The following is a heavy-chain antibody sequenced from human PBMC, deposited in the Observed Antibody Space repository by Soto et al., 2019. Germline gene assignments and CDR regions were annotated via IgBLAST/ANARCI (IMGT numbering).Heavy chain of an antibody. CDR1: GGSISSGGYY. CDR3: ARELAAAGPFDY. J-gene: IGHJ4*02. CDR2: IYYSGST. D-gene: IGHD6-13*01. V-gene: IGHV4-31*03. Sequence: PSETLSLTCTVSGGSISSGGYYWSWIRQHPGKGLEWIGYIYYSGSTYYNPSLKSRVTISVDTSKSQFSLKLSSVTAADTAVYYCARELAAAGPFDYWGQGTLVTVSS.